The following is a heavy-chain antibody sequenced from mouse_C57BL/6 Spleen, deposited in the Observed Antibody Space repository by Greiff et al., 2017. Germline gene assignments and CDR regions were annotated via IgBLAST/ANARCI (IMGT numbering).Heavy chain of an antibody. CDR3: ARRYCGSSYVYFDV. CDR2: IDPSDSYT. V-gene: IGHV1-69*01. D-gene: IGHD1-1*01. Sequence: QVQLKQPGAELVMPGASVKLSCKASGYTFTSYWMHWVKQRPGQGLEWIGEIDPSDSYTNYNQKFKGKSTLTVDKSSSTAYMQLSSLTSEDSAVYYCARRYCGSSYVYFDVWGTGTTVTVSS. J-gene: IGHJ1*03. CDR1: GYTFTSYW.